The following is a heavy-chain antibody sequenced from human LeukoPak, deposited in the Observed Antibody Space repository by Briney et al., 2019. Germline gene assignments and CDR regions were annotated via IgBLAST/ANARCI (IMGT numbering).Heavy chain of an antibody. CDR1: GYSFTSYW. Sequence: GESLKISCKGSGYSFTSYWIGWVRQMPGKGLEWMGIIYPGDSDTRYSPSFQGQVTISADKSISTAYLQWSSLMASDTAMYYCARQLDGVAGPSYFDYWGQGTLVTVSS. V-gene: IGHV5-51*01. CDR3: ARQLDGVAGPSYFDY. CDR2: IYPGDSDT. D-gene: IGHD6-19*01. J-gene: IGHJ4*02.